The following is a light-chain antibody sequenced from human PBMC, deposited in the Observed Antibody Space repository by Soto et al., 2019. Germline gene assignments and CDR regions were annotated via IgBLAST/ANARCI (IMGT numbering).Light chain of an antibody. J-gene: IGLJ3*02. Sequence: QSALTQPHSVSGSPGQSVTISCTGTNSDVGRYNSVSWYQQLPGIAPKIIISAVRQRPSGVPDRFSGSKSGNTASLTISGLQADDEADYFCFSYTANDNWVFGGGTKLTVL. V-gene: IGLV2-11*01. CDR3: FSYTANDNWV. CDR1: NSDVGRYNS. CDR2: AVR.